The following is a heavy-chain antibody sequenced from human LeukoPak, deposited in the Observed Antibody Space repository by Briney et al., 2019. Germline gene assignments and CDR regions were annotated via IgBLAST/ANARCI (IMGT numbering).Heavy chain of an antibody. Sequence: GGSLRLSCAASGFTFSNSYMHWVRQAPGKGLKYFSTISSTGGRKYYANSVNGRFTISRDNDKNTLFLQLGSLRPEDMAVYYCARDWVGGWAFDIWGQGTMVAVSS. CDR3: ARDWVGGWAFDI. D-gene: IGHD3-16*01. J-gene: IGHJ3*02. CDR2: ISSTGGRK. V-gene: IGHV3-64*01. CDR1: GFTFSNSY.